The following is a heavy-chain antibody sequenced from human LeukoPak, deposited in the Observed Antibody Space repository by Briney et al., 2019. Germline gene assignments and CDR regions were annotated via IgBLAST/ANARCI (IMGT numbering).Heavy chain of an antibody. Sequence: PGRSLRLSCAASGFTFSSYAMHWVRQAPGKGLEWVAVISYDGSNKYYADSVKGRFTISRDNSKNTLYLQMNSLRAEDTAVYYCARGVLRFLEWLVEGFRHYYYHMDVWGKGTTVTVSS. CDR1: GFTFSSYA. V-gene: IGHV3-30*01. CDR2: ISYDGSNK. J-gene: IGHJ6*03. D-gene: IGHD3-3*01. CDR3: ARGVLRFLEWLVEGFRHYYYHMDV.